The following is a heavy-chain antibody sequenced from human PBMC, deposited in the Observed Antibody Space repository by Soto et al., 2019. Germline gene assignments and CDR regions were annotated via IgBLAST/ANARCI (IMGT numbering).Heavy chain of an antibody. J-gene: IGHJ4*02. CDR3: ARGGIVVVPAAMGESDY. Sequence: QVQLQQWGAGLLKPSETLSLTCAVYGGSFSGYYWSWIRQPPGKGLEWIGEINHSGSTNYNPSLKSRVTISVDTSKNQFSLKLSSVTAADTAVYYCARGGIVVVPAAMGESDYWGQGTLVTVSS. D-gene: IGHD2-2*01. V-gene: IGHV4-34*01. CDR2: INHSGST. CDR1: GGSFSGYY.